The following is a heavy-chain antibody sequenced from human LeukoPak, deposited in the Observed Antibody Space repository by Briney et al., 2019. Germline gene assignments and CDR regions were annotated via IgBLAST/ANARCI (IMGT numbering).Heavy chain of an antibody. CDR3: ARGSSFNRLFDY. Sequence: SETLSLTCTVSGGSISSSSYYWGWIRQPPGKGLEWIGSIYYSGSTYYNPSLKSRVTISVDTSKNQFSLKLSSVTAADTAVYYCARGSSFNRLFDYWGQGTLVTVSS. D-gene: IGHD1-26*01. V-gene: IGHV4-39*07. J-gene: IGHJ4*02. CDR1: GGSISSSSYY. CDR2: IYYSGST.